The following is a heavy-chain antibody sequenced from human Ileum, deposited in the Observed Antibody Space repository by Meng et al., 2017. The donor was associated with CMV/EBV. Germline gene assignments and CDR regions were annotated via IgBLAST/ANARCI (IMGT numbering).Heavy chain of an antibody. J-gene: IGHJ5*02. CDR3: ARAESAGGTNTWFDP. Sequence: GESLKISCGASRFTLSPYSMNWVRQAPGKGLEWVSSISSSCRYIYYEDSVKGRFTISRDNTKNSLFLQINSMRAEDRAVYYCARAESAGGTNTWFDPWGQGTLVTVSS. CDR2: ISSSCRYI. V-gene: IGHV3-21*01. D-gene: IGHD6-13*01. CDR1: RFTLSPYS.